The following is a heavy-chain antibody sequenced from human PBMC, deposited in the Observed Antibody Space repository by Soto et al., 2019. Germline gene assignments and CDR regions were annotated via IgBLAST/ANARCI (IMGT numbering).Heavy chain of an antibody. V-gene: IGHV4-34*01. D-gene: IGHD2-15*01. CDR2: INHSGST. J-gene: IGHJ6*03. CDR3: ARGGYCSGGSCLDLRYYYYMDV. CDR1: GGSFSGYY. Sequence: SETLSLTCAVYGGSFSGYYWSWIRQPPGKGLEWIGEINHSGSTNYNPSLKSRVTISVDTSKNQFSLKLSSVTAADTAVYYCARGGYCSGGSCLDLRYYYYMDVWGKGTTVTVSS.